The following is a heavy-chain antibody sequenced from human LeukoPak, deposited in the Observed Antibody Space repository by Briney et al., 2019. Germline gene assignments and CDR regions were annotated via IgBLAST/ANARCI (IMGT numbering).Heavy chain of an antibody. V-gene: IGHV3-30*01. D-gene: IGHD1-26*01. CDR1: GFTFTTYA. CDR3: ARPHSGTHGTFHI. CDR2: ISYDGSDQ. Sequence: GGSLRLSCAASGFTFTTYAIHWLRQAPGKGPEWVARISYDGSDQCYADSAKGRFTISRDDPKNTVFLQMNSLRLEDTATYYCARPHSGTHGTFHIWGQGTVVTVSS. J-gene: IGHJ3*02.